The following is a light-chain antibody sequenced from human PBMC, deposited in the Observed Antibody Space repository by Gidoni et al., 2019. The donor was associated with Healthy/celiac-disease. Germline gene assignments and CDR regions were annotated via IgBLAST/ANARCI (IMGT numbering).Light chain of an antibody. CDR2: AAS. CDR3: QQSYSTPPLT. V-gene: IGKV1-39*01. CDR1: QSISSY. J-gene: IGKJ4*01. Sequence: DIQMTQSPSSLSASVGDRVTITRRASQSISSYLNWYQQKPGKAPKLLIYAASRLQSGVPSRFSGRGSGTDFTLTISSLQPEDFATYYCQQSYSTPPLTCGGGTKVEIK.